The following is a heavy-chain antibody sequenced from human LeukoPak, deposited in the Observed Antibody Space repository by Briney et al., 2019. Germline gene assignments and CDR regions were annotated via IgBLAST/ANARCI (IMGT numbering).Heavy chain of an antibody. CDR3: ARDNSVEDTAWWFDP. Sequence: QPGGSLRLSCAASGFTFSSYAVHWVRQAPGKGLEWVALISYDGSNKYYADSVKGRFTISRDNSKNTLYLQMNSLRAEDTAVYYCARDNSVEDTAWWFDPWGQGTLVTVSS. CDR2: ISYDGSNK. CDR1: GFTFSSYA. V-gene: IGHV3-30*04. J-gene: IGHJ5*02. D-gene: IGHD4-23*01.